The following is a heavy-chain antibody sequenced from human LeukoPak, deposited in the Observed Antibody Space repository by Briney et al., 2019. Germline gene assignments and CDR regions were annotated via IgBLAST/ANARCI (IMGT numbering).Heavy chain of an antibody. Sequence: GASVKVSCKASGYTFTGYYIHWVRQAPGQGLEWMGRINPNSGGSNYAHKFQGRVTITMDTYISKDYMDLNRLGSNDTAVYFCARSLGYCSGGGCGYWGQGTLVTVSS. J-gene: IGHJ4*02. V-gene: IGHV1-2*06. CDR3: ARSLGYCSGGGCGY. CDR2: INPNSGGS. CDR1: GYTFTGYY. D-gene: IGHD2-15*01.